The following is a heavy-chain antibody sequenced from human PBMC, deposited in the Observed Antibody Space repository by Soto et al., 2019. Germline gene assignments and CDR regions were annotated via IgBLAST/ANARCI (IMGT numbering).Heavy chain of an antibody. Sequence: GESLKISCKASGYTFTSYDINWVRQATGQGLEWMGWMNPNSGNTGYAQKFQGRVTMTRNTSISTAYMELSSLRSEDTAVYYCARGGRQQLVMGYYYYGMDVWGQGTTVTVSS. D-gene: IGHD6-13*01. CDR1: GYTFTSYD. CDR2: MNPNSGNT. J-gene: IGHJ6*02. CDR3: ARGGRQQLVMGYYYYGMDV. V-gene: IGHV1-8*01.